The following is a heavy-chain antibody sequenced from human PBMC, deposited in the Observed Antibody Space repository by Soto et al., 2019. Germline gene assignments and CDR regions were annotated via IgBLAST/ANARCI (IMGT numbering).Heavy chain of an antibody. CDR3: ARGGENVLLWFGELLQPKDYYYYGMDV. V-gene: IGHV4-34*01. Sequence: SETLSHTCAVYGGSFSGYYWSWIRQPPGKGLEWIGEINHSGSTNYNPSLKSRVTISVDTSKNQFSLKLSSVTAADTAVYYCARGGENVLLWFGELLQPKDYYYYGMDVWGQGTTVT. CDR1: GGSFSGYY. CDR2: INHSGST. J-gene: IGHJ6*02. D-gene: IGHD3-10*01.